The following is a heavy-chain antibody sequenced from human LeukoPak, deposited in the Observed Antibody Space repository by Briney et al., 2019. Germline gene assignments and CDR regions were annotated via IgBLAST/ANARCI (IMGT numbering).Heavy chain of an antibody. J-gene: IGHJ4*02. CDR2: ISGNSGSI. Sequence: GGSLRLSCAASGFTFDDYAMHWVRQAPGKGLEWVSGISGNSGSIGYADSVKGRFTISRDNAKNSLYLQMNSLRAEDTALYYCAKDRGRVVITSPVDYWGQGTLVTVSS. D-gene: IGHD3-22*01. CDR3: AKDRGRVVITSPVDY. CDR1: GFTFDDYA. V-gene: IGHV3-9*01.